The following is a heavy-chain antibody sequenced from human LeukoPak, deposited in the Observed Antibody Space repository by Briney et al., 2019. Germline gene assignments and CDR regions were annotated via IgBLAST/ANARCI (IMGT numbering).Heavy chain of an antibody. CDR1: GFTFSSYG. Sequence: PGGSLRLSCAASGFTFSSYGMHWVRQAPGKGLEWVAVIWYDGSNKYYADSVKGRFTISRDNSKNTLYLQMNSLRAEDTAVYYCARDEGPNRNYPIAPDYWGQGTLVTVSS. J-gene: IGHJ4*02. D-gene: IGHD1-7*01. CDR2: IWYDGSNK. CDR3: ARDEGPNRNYPIAPDY. V-gene: IGHV3-33*01.